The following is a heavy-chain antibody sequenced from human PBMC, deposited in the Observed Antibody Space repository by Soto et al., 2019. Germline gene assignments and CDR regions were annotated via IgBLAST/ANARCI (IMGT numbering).Heavy chain of an antibody. V-gene: IGHV1-46*01. Sequence: QVQLVQSGAEVKKPGASVKVSCKASGYTFTSYYMHWVRQAPVQGLEWRGRINPSGGSTSYAQKCPSRVTRTSDTTTSTVYMELSSLRSEDTAVYYCARDGLMSWFDPWGQGTLVTVSS. J-gene: IGHJ5*02. CDR2: INPSGGST. CDR1: GYTFTSYY. CDR3: ARDGLMSWFDP.